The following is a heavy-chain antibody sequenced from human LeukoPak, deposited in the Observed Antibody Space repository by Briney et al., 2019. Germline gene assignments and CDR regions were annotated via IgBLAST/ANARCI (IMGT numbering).Heavy chain of an antibody. V-gene: IGHV4-34*01. D-gene: IGHD2-15*01. CDR1: GGSSSGYY. J-gene: IGHJ6*02. CDR3: ARDGDIVVVPLGGMDV. CDR2: INHSGST. Sequence: PSETLSLTCAVYGGSSSGYYWSWIRQPPGKGLEWIGEINHSGSTNYNPSLKSRVTISVDTAKNQFSLKLSSVTAADTAVYYCARDGDIVVVPLGGMDVWGQGTTVTVSS.